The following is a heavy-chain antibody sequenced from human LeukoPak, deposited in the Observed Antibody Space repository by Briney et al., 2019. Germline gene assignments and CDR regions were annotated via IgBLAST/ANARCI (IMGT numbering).Heavy chain of an antibody. J-gene: IGHJ4*02. V-gene: IGHV3-7*01. CDR1: GFTFSTYW. CDR3: AREARGNYAPGLDY. Sequence: GGSLRLSCAASGFTFSTYWMSWVRQAPGKGLEWVANIKRDGSEKYYVDSVKGRFIISRDNAKNSVYLQMNSLRAEDTAIYYCAREARGNYAPGLDYWGQGTLVTVSS. CDR2: IKRDGSEK. D-gene: IGHD1-7*01.